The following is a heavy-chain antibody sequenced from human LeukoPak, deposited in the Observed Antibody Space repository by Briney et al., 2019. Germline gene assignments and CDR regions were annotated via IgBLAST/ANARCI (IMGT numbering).Heavy chain of an antibody. CDR3: ARTITMVRGVITHYYYYYMDV. V-gene: IGHV4-4*09. J-gene: IGHJ6*03. CDR1: GGSISTYY. D-gene: IGHD3-10*01. Sequence: SETLSLTCTVSGGSISTYYWSWIRRPPGKGLEWIAYIHASGPTNYNPSLKSRIPISGDTSNNQFSLKLSSVTAADTAGYYCARTITMVRGVITHYYYYYMDVWGKGTTVTVSS. CDR2: IHASGPT.